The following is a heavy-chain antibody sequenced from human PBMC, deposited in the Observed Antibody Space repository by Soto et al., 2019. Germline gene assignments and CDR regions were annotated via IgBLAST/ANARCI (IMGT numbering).Heavy chain of an antibody. CDR3: ARGDGSGSYYNVPYDAFDI. J-gene: IGHJ3*02. CDR1: GYTFTSYY. CDR2: INPSGGST. D-gene: IGHD3-10*01. Sequence: GASVKVSCKASGYTFTSYYMHWVRQAPGQGLEWMGIINPSGGSTSYAQKFQGRVTMTRDTSTSTVYMELSSLRSEDTAVYYCARGDGSGSYYNVPYDAFDIWGQGTMVTVSS. V-gene: IGHV1-46*01.